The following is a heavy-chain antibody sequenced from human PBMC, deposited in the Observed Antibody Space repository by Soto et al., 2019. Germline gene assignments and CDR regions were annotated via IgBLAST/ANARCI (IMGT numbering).Heavy chain of an antibody. D-gene: IGHD3-22*01. CDR3: ARDPGENYDSSGYYSYFDY. V-gene: IGHV3-53*01. J-gene: IGHJ4*02. CDR2: IYSGGST. CDR1: GFTVSSNY. Sequence: EVQLVESGGGLIQPGGSLRLSCAASGFTVSSNYMSWVRQAPGKGLEWVSVIYSGGSTYYADSVKGRFTISRDNSKNTLYLQMNSLRAEDTAVYYCARDPGENYDSSGYYSYFDYWGQGTLVTVSS.